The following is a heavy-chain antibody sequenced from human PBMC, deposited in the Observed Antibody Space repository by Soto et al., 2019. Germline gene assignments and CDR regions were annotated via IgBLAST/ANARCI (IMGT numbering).Heavy chain of an antibody. D-gene: IGHD3-10*01. CDR1: GFTFDDYA. CDR2: ISWNSGSI. J-gene: IGHJ4*02. CDR3: AKAYEELQQPQFDY. V-gene: IGHV3-9*01. Sequence: LRLSCGASGFTFDDYAMHWVRQAPGKGLEWVSGISWNSGSIGYADSVKGRFTISRDNAKNSLYLQMNSLRAEDTALYYCAKAYEELQQPQFDYWDPQILVTVCS.